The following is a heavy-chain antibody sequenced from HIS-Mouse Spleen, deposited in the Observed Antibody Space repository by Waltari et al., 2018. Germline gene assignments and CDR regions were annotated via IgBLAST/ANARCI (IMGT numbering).Heavy chain of an antibody. J-gene: IGHJ2*01. CDR3: AREIPYSSSWYDWYFDL. D-gene: IGHD6-13*01. Sequence: QLQLQESGPGLVKPSETLSLTCTVSGGSISSSSYYWGWIRQPPGKGLEWIGSIYYSGSTYYNPSLKSRVTISLDTSKNQFSLKLSSVTAADTAVYYGAREIPYSSSWYDWYFDLWGRGTLVTVSS. V-gene: IGHV4-39*07. CDR2: IYYSGST. CDR1: GGSISSSSYY.